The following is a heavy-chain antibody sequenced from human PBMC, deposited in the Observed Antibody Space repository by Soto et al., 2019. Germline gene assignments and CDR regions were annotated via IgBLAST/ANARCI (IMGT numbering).Heavy chain of an antibody. D-gene: IGHD2-8*02. V-gene: IGHV4-30-4*01. Sequence: LSLTCTVSGGPVRDAFSYWTWIRQPPGKGPEWMGYLSYTGSTYYNPPLRNRATISVDESSNLLSLRLSSVTAADTAVYYCARELEGGVFDIWGRGTLVTVSS. J-gene: IGHJ3*02. CDR1: GGPVRDAFSY. CDR3: ARELEGGVFDI. CDR2: LSYTGST.